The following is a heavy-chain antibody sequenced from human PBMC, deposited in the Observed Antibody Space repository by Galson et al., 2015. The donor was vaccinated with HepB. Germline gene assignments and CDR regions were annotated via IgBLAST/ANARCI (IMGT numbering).Heavy chain of an antibody. J-gene: IGHJ4*02. CDR2: INPNSGGT. CDR3: AREGSGPYYDSSGYSAYFDY. CDR1: GYTFTSYA. Sequence: SVKVSCKASGYTFTSYAMHWVRQAPGQGLEWMGWINPNSGGTNYAQKFQGWVTMTRDTSISTAYMELSRLRSDDTAVYYCAREGSGPYYDSSGYSAYFDYGGQGTLVTVSS. V-gene: IGHV1-2*04. D-gene: IGHD3-22*01.